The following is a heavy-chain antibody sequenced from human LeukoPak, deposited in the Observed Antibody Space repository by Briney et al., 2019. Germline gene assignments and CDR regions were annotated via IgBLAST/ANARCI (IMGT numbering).Heavy chain of an antibody. CDR2: ITMNSVR. Sequence: GGSLRLSCSPSSFSLSDYGMSWIRQAPGQGLEWISYITMNSVRLYAESAKGRFTISRDNDNNSVYLQMNSLRDEDTAVYYCTRGRYQFLGPNDYWGQGSLVTVSS. J-gene: IGHJ4*02. CDR1: SFSLSDYG. V-gene: IGHV3-48*02. D-gene: IGHD2-2*01. CDR3: TRGRYQFLGPNDY.